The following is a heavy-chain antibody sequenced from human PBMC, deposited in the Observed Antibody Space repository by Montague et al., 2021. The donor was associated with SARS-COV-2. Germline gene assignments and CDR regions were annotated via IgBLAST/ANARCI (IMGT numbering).Heavy chain of an antibody. J-gene: IGHJ6*02. Sequence: TLSLTCTVSGGSISSGGYYWSWIRQHPGKGLEWFGYIYYSGSTXYNLSLKSRVTISVDTSKNQFSLKLSSVAAADTAVYYCARDLGNLYVVWSTSYGMDVWGQGTTVTVSS. CDR1: GGSISSGGYY. CDR2: IYYSGST. D-gene: IGHD3-3*01. CDR3: ARDLGNLYVVWSTSYGMDV. V-gene: IGHV4-31*03.